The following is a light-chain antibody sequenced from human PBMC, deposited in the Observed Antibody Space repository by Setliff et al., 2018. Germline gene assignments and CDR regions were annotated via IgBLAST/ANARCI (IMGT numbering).Light chain of an antibody. Sequence: QSALTQPASMSGSPGQSITISCTGTSSDVGGYNYVSWYQQHPGKAPKLMIYDVSKRPSGVSNRFSGSKSGNTASLTISGLQAEDEADYYCSSYTSSSTSVFGTGTKVTVL. V-gene: IGLV2-14*01. CDR2: DVS. CDR3: SSYTSSSTSV. J-gene: IGLJ1*01. CDR1: SSDVGGYNY.